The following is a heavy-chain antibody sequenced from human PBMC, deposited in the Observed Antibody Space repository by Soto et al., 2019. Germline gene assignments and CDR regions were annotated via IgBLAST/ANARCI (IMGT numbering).Heavy chain of an antibody. Sequence: GGSLRLSCAASGFTFSDCAMSWVRQAPGKGLEWVSAIANSGITTYYTDSVKGRFTISRDNSKNTLYLQMNSLRAEDTAVYFCAKDTSHSSGWYWYYWGQGTLVTVSS. CDR1: GFTFSDCA. J-gene: IGHJ4*02. CDR2: IANSGITT. V-gene: IGHV3-23*01. D-gene: IGHD6-19*01. CDR3: AKDTSHSSGWYWYY.